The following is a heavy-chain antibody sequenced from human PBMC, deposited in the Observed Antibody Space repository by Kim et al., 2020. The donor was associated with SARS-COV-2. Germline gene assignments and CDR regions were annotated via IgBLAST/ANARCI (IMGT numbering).Heavy chain of an antibody. D-gene: IGHD3-10*01. V-gene: IGHV3-33*01. J-gene: IGHJ4*02. CDR1: GFTFSSYG. CDR3: ARDLLFYYGSGSYYEMGYFDY. Sequence: GGSLRLSCAASGFTFSSYGMHWVRQAPGKGLEWVAVIWYDGSNKYYADSVKGRFTISRDNSKNTLYLQMNSLRAEDTAVYYCARDLLFYYGSGSYYEMGYFDYWGQGTLVTVSS. CDR2: IWYDGSNK.